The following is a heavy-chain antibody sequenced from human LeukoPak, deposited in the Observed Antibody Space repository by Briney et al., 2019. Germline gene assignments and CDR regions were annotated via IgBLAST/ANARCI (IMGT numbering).Heavy chain of an antibody. J-gene: IGHJ4*02. Sequence: GGSLKLSCAASGFTFSGSAMHWVRQASGKGLEWVGRIRSKANSYATAYAASVKGRFTISRDDSKNTAYLQMNSLKTEDTAVYYCQLGRLSHIDYWGQGTLVTVPS. CDR1: GFTFSGSA. CDR3: QLGRLSHIDY. CDR2: IRSKANSYAT. D-gene: IGHD1-1*01. V-gene: IGHV3-73*01.